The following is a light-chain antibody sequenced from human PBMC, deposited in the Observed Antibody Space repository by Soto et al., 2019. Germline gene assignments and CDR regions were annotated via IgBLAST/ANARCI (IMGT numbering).Light chain of an antibody. J-gene: IGLJ2*01. Sequence: QSALTQPASVSGSPGQSITISCTGTSSDVGIYNYVSWYQHHPGKAPKLMIYDVSNRPSGVSNRFSGSKSGNTASLTISGLQAEHEADYYCTSYTTSDTLIFGGGTKLTVL. CDR1: SSDVGIYNY. CDR2: DVS. CDR3: TSYTTSDTLI. V-gene: IGLV2-14*03.